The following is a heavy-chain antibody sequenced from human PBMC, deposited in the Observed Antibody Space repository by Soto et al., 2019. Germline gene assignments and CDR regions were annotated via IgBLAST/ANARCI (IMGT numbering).Heavy chain of an antibody. J-gene: IGHJ6*02. Sequence: ASSLKRSSKASGGTFSSYAISWVRQAPGQGLEWMGGIIPIFGTANYAQKFQGRVTITADESTSTAYMELSSLRSEDTAVYYCARASWIQLWGYYYYGMDVWGQGTTVTVS. CDR3: ARASWIQLWGYYYYGMDV. V-gene: IGHV1-69*13. CDR2: IIPIFGTA. CDR1: GGTFSSYA. D-gene: IGHD5-18*01.